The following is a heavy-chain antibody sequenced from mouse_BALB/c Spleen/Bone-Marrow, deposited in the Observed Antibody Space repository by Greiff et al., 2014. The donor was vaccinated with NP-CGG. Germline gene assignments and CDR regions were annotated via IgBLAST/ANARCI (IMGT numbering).Heavy chain of an antibody. J-gene: IGHJ4*01. D-gene: IGHD1-2*01. V-gene: IGHV1-4*02. Sequence: VKLMESAAELARPGASVKMSCKASGYTFTSNTMHWVKQRPGQGLEWIGYINPSSGYTEYNQKFKDKTTLTADKSSSTAYMEMSSLTSEDSAVYYCARDYYGYGYAMDYWGQGTSVTVSS. CDR3: ARDYYGYGYAMDY. CDR1: GYTFTSNT. CDR2: INPSSGYT.